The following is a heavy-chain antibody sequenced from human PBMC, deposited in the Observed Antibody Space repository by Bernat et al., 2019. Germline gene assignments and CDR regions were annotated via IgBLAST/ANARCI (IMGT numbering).Heavy chain of an antibody. Sequence: EVQLLESGGGLVQPGGSLRLSCAASGFTFSSYAMSWVRQAPGKGLEWVSAISGSGGSTYYAASVKGRFTISRDNSKNTLYRQMNSLRAEDTAVYYCAKTPGSGSYGFDYWGQGTLVTVSS. V-gene: IGHV3-23*01. J-gene: IGHJ4*02. CDR2: ISGSGGST. CDR3: AKTPGSGSYGFDY. D-gene: IGHD3-10*01. CDR1: GFTFSSYA.